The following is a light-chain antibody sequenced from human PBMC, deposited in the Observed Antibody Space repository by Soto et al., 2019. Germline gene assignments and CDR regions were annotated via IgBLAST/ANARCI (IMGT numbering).Light chain of an antibody. CDR1: SSDVGRYNY. CDR3: CSYTGGSSWV. J-gene: IGLJ3*02. V-gene: IGLV2-14*01. Sequence: QSALTQPASVSGSPGQSITISCTGTSSDVGRYNYVSWYQHHPGKAPKLILYEVSNRPSGVPNRFFGSKSANRASLTISGLQAEDEADYYCCSYTGGSSWVFGGGTKVTVL. CDR2: EVS.